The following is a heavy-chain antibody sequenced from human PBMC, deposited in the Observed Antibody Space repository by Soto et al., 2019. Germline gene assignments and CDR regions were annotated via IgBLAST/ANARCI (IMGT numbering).Heavy chain of an antibody. D-gene: IGHD6-19*01. CDR1: GYTFTSYA. CDR3: ARGSGWYFLDY. Sequence: QVRLVQSGAEEKKPGASVKVSCKASGYTFTSYAMHWVRQAPGQRLEWMGWINAGNGNTKYSQKFQGRVTLTRDTSASTAYMALSSLRSEDTAVYSCARGSGWYFLDYWGQGTLVTVSS. V-gene: IGHV1-3*05. CDR2: INAGNGNT. J-gene: IGHJ4*02.